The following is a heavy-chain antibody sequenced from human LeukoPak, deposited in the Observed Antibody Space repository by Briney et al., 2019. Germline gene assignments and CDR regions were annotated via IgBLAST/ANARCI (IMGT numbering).Heavy chain of an antibody. D-gene: IGHD5-18*01. Sequence: PGGSLRLSCAASGFTFSSYWMSWVRQAPGKGLEWVANIKQDGSEKYYVDSVKGRFTISRDNAKNSLYLQMNSLRAEDTAVYYCARVDTAMVRPFDYWGQGTPVTVSS. CDR2: IKQDGSEK. CDR3: ARVDTAMVRPFDY. V-gene: IGHV3-7*03. CDR1: GFTFSSYW. J-gene: IGHJ4*02.